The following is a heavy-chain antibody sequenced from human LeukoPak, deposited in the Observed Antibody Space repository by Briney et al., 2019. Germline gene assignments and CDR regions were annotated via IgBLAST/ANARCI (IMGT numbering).Heavy chain of an antibody. CDR1: GGSITSSSYY. CDR2: IYYTGGT. CDR3: ARGGAAGRAFDI. J-gene: IGHJ3*02. D-gene: IGHD6-13*01. V-gene: IGHV4-39*01. Sequence: PSETLSLTCSVSGGSITSSSYYCAWIRQPPGKGLEWIGSIYYTGGTYYNPSLKSRLTISLGTSKNQFSLKLNSVTAADTAVYYCARGGAAGRAFDIWGQGTMVTVSS.